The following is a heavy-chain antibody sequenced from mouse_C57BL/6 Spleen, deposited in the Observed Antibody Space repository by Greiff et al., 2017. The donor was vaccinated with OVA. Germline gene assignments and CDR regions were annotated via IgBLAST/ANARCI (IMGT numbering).Heavy chain of an antibody. J-gene: IGHJ4*01. CDR2: IDPNSGGT. CDR3: ATTMVTTYYAMDY. CDR1: GYTFTSYW. V-gene: IGHV1-72*01. Sequence: VQLQQPGAELVKPGASVKLSCKASGYTFTSYWMNWVKQRPGRGLEWIGRIDPNSGGTKYNEKFKSKATLTVDKPSSTAYMQLSSLTSEDSAVYYCATTMVTTYYAMDYWGQGTSVTVSS. D-gene: IGHD2-2*01.